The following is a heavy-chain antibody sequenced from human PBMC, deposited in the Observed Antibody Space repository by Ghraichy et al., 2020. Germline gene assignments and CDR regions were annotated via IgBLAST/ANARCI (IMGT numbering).Heavy chain of an antibody. J-gene: IGHJ4*02. V-gene: IGHV3-53*01. CDR2: IYSGGST. Sequence: GGSLRLSCAASGFTVSSNYMSWVRQAPGKGLEWVSVIYSGGSTYYADSVKGRFTISRDNSKNTLYLQMNSLRAEDTAVYYCARDRAHDPNFDYWGQGTLVTVSS. CDR3: ARDRAHDPNFDY. CDR1: GFTVSSNY. D-gene: IGHD3-10*01.